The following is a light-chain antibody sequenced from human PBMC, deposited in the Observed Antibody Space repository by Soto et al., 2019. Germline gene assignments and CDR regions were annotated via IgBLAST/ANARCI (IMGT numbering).Light chain of an antibody. CDR1: SGSIASNY. CDR2: EDN. J-gene: IGLJ3*02. Sequence: NFMLTQPHSVSESPGKTVTISCTRSSGSIASNYVQWYQQRPGSAPTTMIYEDNQRPSGVPDRFSGSIDSSSNSASLTISGLKTEDEADYYCHSYDSSSHGVFGGGTKVTVL. V-gene: IGLV6-57*04. CDR3: HSYDSSSHGV.